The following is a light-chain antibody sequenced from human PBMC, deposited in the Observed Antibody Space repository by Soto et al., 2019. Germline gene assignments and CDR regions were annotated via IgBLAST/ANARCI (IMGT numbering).Light chain of an antibody. V-gene: IGLV2-23*02. Sequence: QSALTQPASVSGSPGQSITISCTGTSSDVGSYNLVSWYQQHPGKAPKLMIYEVSKRPSGVSNRFSGSKSGNTASLTISGLQAEDDADYYCCSYAGSSTSLVFGTGTKLPVL. CDR3: CSYAGSSTSLV. J-gene: IGLJ1*01. CDR2: EVS. CDR1: SSDVGSYNL.